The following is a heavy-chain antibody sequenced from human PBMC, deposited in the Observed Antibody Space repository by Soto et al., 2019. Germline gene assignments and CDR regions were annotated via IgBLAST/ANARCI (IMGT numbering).Heavy chain of an antibody. J-gene: IGHJ6*02. Sequence: GGSLRLSCAASGFTFSDYYMSWIRQAPGKGLEWVSYISSSGSTIYYADSVKGRFTISRDNAKNSLYLQMYSLRAEDTAVYYCARDVIEAYYYYGMDVWGQGTTVTVSS. V-gene: IGHV3-11*01. CDR3: ARDVIEAYYYYGMDV. D-gene: IGHD3-22*01. CDR2: ISSSGSTI. CDR1: GFTFSDYY.